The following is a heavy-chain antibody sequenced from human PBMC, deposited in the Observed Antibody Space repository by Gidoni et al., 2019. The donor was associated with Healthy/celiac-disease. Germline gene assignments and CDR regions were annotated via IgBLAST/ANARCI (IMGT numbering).Heavy chain of an antibody. Sequence: SSYAMHWVRQAPGKGLEWVAVISYDGSNKYYADSVKGRFTISRDNSKNTLYLQMNSLRAEDTAVYYCASPPPYYRYFDWLRHPPGDLATTPVVPYYYYGMDVWGQGTTVTVSS. CDR3: ASPPPYYRYFDWLRHPPGDLATTPVVPYYYYGMDV. V-gene: IGHV3-30-3*01. CDR2: ISYDGSNK. CDR1: SSYA. J-gene: IGHJ6*02. D-gene: IGHD3-9*01.